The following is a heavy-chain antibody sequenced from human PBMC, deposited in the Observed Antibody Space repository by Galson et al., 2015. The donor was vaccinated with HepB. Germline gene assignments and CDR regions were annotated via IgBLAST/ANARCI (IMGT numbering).Heavy chain of an antibody. V-gene: IGHV3-33*01. D-gene: IGHD2-2*01. Sequence: SLRLSCAASGFTFSSYGMHWVRQAPGKGLEWVAVIWYDGSNKYYADSVKGRFTISRDNSKNTLYLQMNSLRAEDTAVYYCARELNVVVPAAYYYYYYYMDVWGKGTTVTVSS. CDR1: GFTFSSYG. CDR3: ARELNVVVPAAYYYYYYYMDV. CDR2: IWYDGSNK. J-gene: IGHJ6*03.